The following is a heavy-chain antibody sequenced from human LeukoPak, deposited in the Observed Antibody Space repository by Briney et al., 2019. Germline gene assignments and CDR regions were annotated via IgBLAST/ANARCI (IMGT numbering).Heavy chain of an antibody. CDR3: TRDGGYNAFDI. J-gene: IGHJ3*02. Sequence: GGSLRLSCAASGFTFSSYWMHWVRHAPGKGLVWVSRINSHGSSTIYADSVKGRFTISRDNAKNTLYLQMNSLRAEDTAVYYCTRDGGYNAFDIWGQGTMVTVSS. CDR2: INSHGSST. CDR1: GFTFSSYW. V-gene: IGHV3-74*01. D-gene: IGHD5-12*01.